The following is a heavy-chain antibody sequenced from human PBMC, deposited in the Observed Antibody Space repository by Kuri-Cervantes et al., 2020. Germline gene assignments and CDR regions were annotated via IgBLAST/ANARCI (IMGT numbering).Heavy chain of an antibody. D-gene: IGHD4-17*01. CDR1: GFTFSSYG. CDR2: ISSSGSTI. Sequence: GESLKISCAASGFTFSSYGMHWVRQAPGKGLEWVSYISSSGSTIYYADSVKGRFTISRDNAKNSLYLQMNSLRAEDTAVYYCARDLQDYGDYESAGGWGQGTLVTVSS. CDR3: ARDLQDYGDYESAGG. V-gene: IGHV3-48*04. J-gene: IGHJ4*02.